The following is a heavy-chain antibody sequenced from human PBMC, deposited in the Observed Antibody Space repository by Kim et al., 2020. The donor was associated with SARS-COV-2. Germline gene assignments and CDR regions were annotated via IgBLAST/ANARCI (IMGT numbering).Heavy chain of an antibody. Sequence: GGSLRLSCAASGFTFNTYGMHWVRQAPGKGLEWVAVISYDGSNKYYADSVKGRFTISRDNSKNTLYLQMNSLRIEDTAVYYCAKSFSGSYFGYDYWGQGTLVTVPP. CDR3: AKSFSGSYFGYDY. J-gene: IGHJ4*02. D-gene: IGHD1-26*01. CDR1: GFTFNTYG. CDR2: ISYDGSNK. V-gene: IGHV3-30*18.